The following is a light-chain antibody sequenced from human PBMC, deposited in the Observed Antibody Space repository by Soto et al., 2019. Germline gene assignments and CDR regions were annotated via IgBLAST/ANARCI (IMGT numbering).Light chain of an antibody. V-gene: IGLV2-14*01. CDR3: SSYTSSSTYV. CDR1: GSDVGGYDY. Sequence: QSALTQPASVSGSPGQSITISCTGTGSDVGGYDYVSWYQHHPGKAPKVMIYEVTNRPSGVSNRFSGSKSGNTASLTISGLLAEDEADYYCSSYTSSSTYVFGTRTKATVL. J-gene: IGLJ1*01. CDR2: EVT.